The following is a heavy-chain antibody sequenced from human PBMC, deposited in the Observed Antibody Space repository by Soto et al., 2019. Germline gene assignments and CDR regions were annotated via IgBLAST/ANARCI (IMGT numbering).Heavy chain of an antibody. D-gene: IGHD6-6*01. CDR2: INPKTGGK. CDR3: ARDARVMSSSSAPHYYGIDI. CDR1: GYTFSDYY. V-gene: IGHV1-2*02. Sequence: ASVKVSCKASGYTFSDYYMHWVRQAPGQGLEWMGWINPKTGGKNYAQKFQGRVAVTRDTSISTTYMELSGPRSDDTAVYFCARDARVMSSSSAPHYYGIDIWGQGTRVAV. J-gene: IGHJ6*02.